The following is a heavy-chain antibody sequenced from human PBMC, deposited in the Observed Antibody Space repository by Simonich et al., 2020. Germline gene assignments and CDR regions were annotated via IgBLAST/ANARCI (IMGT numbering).Heavy chain of an antibody. CDR1: GYTFTSYG. J-gene: IGHJ4*02. V-gene: IGHV1-18*01. Sequence: QVQLVQSGAEVKKPGASVKVSCKASGYTFTSYGISWVRQAPGQGLEWMGWISAYNGNTNYAQKRQGRVTTTTDTSTSTAYMELRSLRSDDTAVYYCARASRGTWWYYYFDYWGQGTLVTVSS. D-gene: IGHD2-15*01. CDR3: ARASRGTWWYYYFDY. CDR2: ISAYNGNT.